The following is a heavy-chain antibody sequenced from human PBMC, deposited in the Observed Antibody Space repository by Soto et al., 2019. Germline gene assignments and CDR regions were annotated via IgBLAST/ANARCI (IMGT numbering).Heavy chain of an antibody. CDR3: ARAGYSGYDLYDY. Sequence: GGSLRLSCAASGFTFSSYSMNWVRQAPGKGLEWVSSISSSSSYIYYADSVKGRFTISRDNAKNSLYLQMNSLRAEDTAVYYCARAGYSGYDLYDYWGQGTLVTVSS. J-gene: IGHJ4*02. V-gene: IGHV3-21*01. CDR2: ISSSSSYI. D-gene: IGHD5-12*01. CDR1: GFTFSSYS.